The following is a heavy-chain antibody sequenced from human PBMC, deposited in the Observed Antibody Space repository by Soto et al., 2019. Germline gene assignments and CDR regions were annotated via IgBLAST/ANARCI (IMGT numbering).Heavy chain of an antibody. J-gene: IGHJ3*02. Sequence: VGSLRLSCAASGFTVNGKKYTTWVRQAPGKGLEWVSALYIADGTFYADSVKGRFTVSIDSSKNTVYLQMNNLSPEDTAVYYCATWLLREHAFDIWGLGTMVTVSS. V-gene: IGHV3-53*01. CDR2: LYIADGT. D-gene: IGHD2-15*01. CDR3: ATWLLREHAFDI. CDR1: GFTVNGKKY.